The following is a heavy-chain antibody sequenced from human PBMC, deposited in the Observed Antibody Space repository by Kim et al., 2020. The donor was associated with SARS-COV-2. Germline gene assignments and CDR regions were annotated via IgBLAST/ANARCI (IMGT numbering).Heavy chain of an antibody. V-gene: IGHV4-34*01. J-gene: IGHJ5*01. Sequence: SETLSLTCAVYGGSFSGYHWSWIRQTPGKGLEWIGEINQSGSAYYNPSLSSRLTISADTSKNQVSVRLRSVTAAETSVYYCSRGFTPDCSGDSCYVAWG. CDR2: INQSGSA. D-gene: IGHD2-15*01. CDR3: SRGFTPDCSGDSCYVA. CDR1: GGSFSGYH.